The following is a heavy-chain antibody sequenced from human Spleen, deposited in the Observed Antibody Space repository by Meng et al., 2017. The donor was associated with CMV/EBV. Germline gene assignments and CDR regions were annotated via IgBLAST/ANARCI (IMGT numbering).Heavy chain of an antibody. CDR2: ISSSGSA. CDR1: GFTFSSYE. D-gene: IGHD3-10*01. V-gene: IGHV3-48*03. Sequence: GGSLRLSCAASGFTFSSYEMNWVRQAPGKGLEWLSYISSSGSADYADSVKGRFTISRDNAKNSLFLQMNSLRVEDTAVYYCVRVYYGESVDYFDYWGQGTLVTVSS. CDR3: VRVYYGESVDYFDY. J-gene: IGHJ4*02.